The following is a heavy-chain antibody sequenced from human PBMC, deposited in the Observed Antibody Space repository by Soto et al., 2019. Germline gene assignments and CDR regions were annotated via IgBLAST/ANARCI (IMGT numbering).Heavy chain of an antibody. D-gene: IGHD3-22*01. J-gene: IGHJ4*02. CDR2: ISYDGSNK. CDR1: GFTFSSYG. V-gene: IGHV3-30*03. CDR3: AVDYYDSSGYYPGPFDY. Sequence: GSLRLSCAASGFTFSSYGMHWVRQAPGKGLEWVAVISYDGSNKYYADSVKGRFTISRDNSKNTLYLQMNSLRAEDTAVYYCAVDYYDSSGYYPGPFDYWGQGTLVTVSS.